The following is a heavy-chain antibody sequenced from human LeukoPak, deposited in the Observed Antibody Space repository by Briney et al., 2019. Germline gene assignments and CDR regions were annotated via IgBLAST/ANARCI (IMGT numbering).Heavy chain of an antibody. CDR3: ARATVEPTIYYFDN. Sequence: GESLKISCKGSGXSFTNYCIGWVRQMPGKGLEWMGIIYPADSDTRYNPSFQGQVTISADKSISTAYLQWSSLKASDSAVYYCARATVEPTIYYFDNWGQGTLVTVSS. J-gene: IGHJ4*02. D-gene: IGHD3-9*01. CDR2: IYPADSDT. V-gene: IGHV5-51*01. CDR1: GXSFTNYC.